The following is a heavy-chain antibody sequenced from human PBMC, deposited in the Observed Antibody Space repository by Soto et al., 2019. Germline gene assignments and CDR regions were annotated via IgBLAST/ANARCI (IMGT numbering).Heavy chain of an antibody. V-gene: IGHV3-33*01. J-gene: IGHJ4*02. CDR3: ARGPLTYYIWGIDY. CDR2: IWYDGSNK. D-gene: IGHD3-16*01. CDR1: GFTFSSYG. Sequence: GGSLRLSCAASGFTFSSYGMHWVRQAPGKGLEWVAVIWYDGSNKYYADSVKGRFTISRDNSKNTLYLQMNSLRAEDTAVYYCARGPLTYYIWGIDYWGQGTLVTVSS.